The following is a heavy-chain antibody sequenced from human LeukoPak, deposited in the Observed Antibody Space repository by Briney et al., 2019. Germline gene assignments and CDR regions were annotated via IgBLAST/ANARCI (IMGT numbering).Heavy chain of an antibody. CDR1: GGSFSGYY. CDR2: INHSGST. Sequence: PSETLSLTCAVYGGSFSGYYWSWIRQPPGKGLEWIGEINHSGSTNYNPSLKSRVTISVDTSKNHFSLKLSPGTAADTAVYYCARFLGRDGYKKRYFDYWGQRTLVTVSS. J-gene: IGHJ4*02. V-gene: IGHV4-34*01. D-gene: IGHD5-24*01. CDR3: ARFLGRDGYKKRYFDY.